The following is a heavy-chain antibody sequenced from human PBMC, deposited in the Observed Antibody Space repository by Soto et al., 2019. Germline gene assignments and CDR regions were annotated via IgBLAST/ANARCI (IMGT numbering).Heavy chain of an antibody. CDR3: ARGGAGYCSGGTCSNSFYGMDV. CDR2: IYTTGTT. J-gene: IGHJ6*02. V-gene: IGHV4-4*07. D-gene: IGHD2-15*01. Sequence: PSETLSLTCTVSGGSISSYYWTWIRRPAGKGLEWIGRIYTTGTTNYNPSLKSRVTLSLDTSKNQFSLKLNSVTAADTAVYYCARGGAGYCSGGTCSNSFYGMDVWGQGTTVTVSS. CDR1: GGSISSYY.